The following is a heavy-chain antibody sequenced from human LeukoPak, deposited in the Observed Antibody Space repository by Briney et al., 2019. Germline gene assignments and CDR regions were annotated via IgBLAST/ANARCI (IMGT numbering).Heavy chain of an antibody. D-gene: IGHD1-26*01. Sequence: SVKVSCKASGGTFSSYAISWVRQAPGQGLEWMGRIIPIFGTANYAQKFQGRVTITTDESTSTAYMELCSLRSEDTAVYYCASLHSGSYADAFDIWGQGTMVTVSS. CDR1: GGTFSSYA. V-gene: IGHV1-69*05. CDR2: IIPIFGTA. J-gene: IGHJ3*02. CDR3: ASLHSGSYADAFDI.